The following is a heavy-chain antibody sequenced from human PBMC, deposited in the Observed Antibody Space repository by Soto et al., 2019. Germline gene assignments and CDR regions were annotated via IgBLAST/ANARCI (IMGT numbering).Heavy chain of an antibody. Sequence: GESLKISCKGSGYSFTSYWISWVRQMPGKGLEWMGRIDPSDSYTNYSPSFQGHVTISADKSISTAYLQWSSLKASDTAMYYCARLAASSFPAHGMDLRGQGTTVTVSS. J-gene: IGHJ6*02. D-gene: IGHD6-13*01. CDR2: IDPSDSYT. V-gene: IGHV5-10-1*01. CDR3: ARLAASSFPAHGMDL. CDR1: GYSFTSYW.